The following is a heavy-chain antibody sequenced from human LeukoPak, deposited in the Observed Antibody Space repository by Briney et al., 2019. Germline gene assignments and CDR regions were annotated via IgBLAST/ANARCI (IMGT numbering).Heavy chain of an antibody. CDR2: ITSSSNYI. Sequence: GGSLRLSCAASGFTFSNYNMNWVRHAPGKGLGWVSSITSSSNYIFYADSVKGRFTISRDNAKNSLYLQMNSLRAEDTAVYYCARGSVDAFDIWGQGTMVTVSS. V-gene: IGHV3-21*01. J-gene: IGHJ3*02. CDR3: ARGSVDAFDI. CDR1: GFTFSNYN.